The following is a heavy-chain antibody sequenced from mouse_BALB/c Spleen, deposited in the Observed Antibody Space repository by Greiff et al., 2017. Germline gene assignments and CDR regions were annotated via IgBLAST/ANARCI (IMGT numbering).Heavy chain of an antibody. CDR1: GFNIKDYY. J-gene: IGHJ2*01. CDR2: IDPENGDT. CDR3: NADYRYDGYYYAMDY. V-gene: IGHV14-4*02. Sequence: VQLQQSGAELVRSGASVKLSCTASGFNIKDYYMHWVKQRPEQGLEWIGWIDPENGDTEYAPKFQGKATMTADTSSNTAYLQLSSLTSEDTAVYYCNADYRYDGYYYAMDYWGQGTTLTVSS. D-gene: IGHD2-14*01.